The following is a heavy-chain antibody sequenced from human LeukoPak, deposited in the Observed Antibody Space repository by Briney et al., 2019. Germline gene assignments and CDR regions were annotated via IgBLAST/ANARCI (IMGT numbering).Heavy chain of an antibody. J-gene: IGHJ4*02. CDR3: TTEHTSQSRGLTFDY. CDR2: ISSTGDKT. CDR1: GFTFSTYA. V-gene: IGHV3-23*01. Sequence: GGSLRLSCAASGFTFSTYAMSWVRQGPGKGLEWVSTISSTGDKTYYADSVKGRFTISRDNSANTLYLRMNSLRAEDTAVYYCTTEHTSQSRGLTFDYWGQGTLVTVSS. D-gene: IGHD1-14*01.